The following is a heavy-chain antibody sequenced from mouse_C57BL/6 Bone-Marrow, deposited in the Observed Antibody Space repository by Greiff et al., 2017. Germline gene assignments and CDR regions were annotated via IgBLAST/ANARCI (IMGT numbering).Heavy chain of an antibody. Sequence: VQLQESGAELVRPGASVKLSCKASGFTFTDYYINWVKQRPGQGLEWVARIYPGSGNTYYNEKFKGKATLTADKSSSTAYMQLSRLTYEDSAVYFCASWGDYDEVYYWGQGTTLTVSS. D-gene: IGHD2-4*01. CDR3: ASWGDYDEVYY. CDR2: IYPGSGNT. J-gene: IGHJ2*01. V-gene: IGHV1-76*01. CDR1: GFTFTDYY.